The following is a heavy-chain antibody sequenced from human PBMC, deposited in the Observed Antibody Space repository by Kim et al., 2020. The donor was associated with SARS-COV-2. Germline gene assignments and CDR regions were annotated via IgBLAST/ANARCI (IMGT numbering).Heavy chain of an antibody. J-gene: IGHJ3*02. CDR3: AGPSGSYGGSYAFDI. CDR1: GYTFTSYA. V-gene: IGHV1-3*01. CDR2: INAGNGNT. D-gene: IGHD1-26*01. Sequence: ASVKVSCKASGYTFTSYAMHWVRQAPGQRLEWMGWINAGNGNTKYSQKFQGRVTITRDTSASTAYMELSSLRSEDTAVYYCAGPSGSYGGSYAFDIWGQGTMVTVSS.